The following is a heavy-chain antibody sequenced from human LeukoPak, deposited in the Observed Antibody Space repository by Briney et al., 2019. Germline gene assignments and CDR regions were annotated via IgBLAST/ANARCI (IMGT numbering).Heavy chain of an antibody. D-gene: IGHD2-21*01. CDR3: AIYYCEIFPAYYYFDY. Sequence: SETLSLTGTVSGGSISSYYWSWIRQPAGKGLEWIGRIYTSGSTNHNPSLKSRVTMSVDTSKNQFSVKLSSVTAADTAVYYSAIYYCEIFPAYYYFDYWGQGTLVTVSS. CDR2: IYTSGST. V-gene: IGHV4-4*07. J-gene: IGHJ4*02. CDR1: GGSISSYY.